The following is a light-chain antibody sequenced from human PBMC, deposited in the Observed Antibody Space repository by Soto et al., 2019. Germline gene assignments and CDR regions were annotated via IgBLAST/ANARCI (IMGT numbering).Light chain of an antibody. Sequence: DIVMTQSPLSLPVTPGEPASISCRPSQSLLHSNGYNYLDWYLQKPGQSPQLLIYLGSNRASGVPDRFSGSGSGTDFTLKISRVEAEDVGVYYCMQALQTSYTFGQGTKVDIK. CDR2: LGS. V-gene: IGKV2-28*01. CDR3: MQALQTSYT. J-gene: IGKJ2*01. CDR1: QSLLHSNGYNY.